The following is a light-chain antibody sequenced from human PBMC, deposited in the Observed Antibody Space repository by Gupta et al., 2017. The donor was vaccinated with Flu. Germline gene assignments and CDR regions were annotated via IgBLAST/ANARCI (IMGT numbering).Light chain of an antibody. Sequence: TGSPGTLSLSPGKRATLSCRASQSVSNSYLAWYQQKPGQAPRLVIYDASTRATGIPDRFSGSGSGTDFTLTISRLEPEDFAVYYCQQYGVSPRTFGQGTKVEI. J-gene: IGKJ1*01. CDR2: DAS. CDR3: QQYGVSPRT. V-gene: IGKV3-20*01. CDR1: QSVSNSY.